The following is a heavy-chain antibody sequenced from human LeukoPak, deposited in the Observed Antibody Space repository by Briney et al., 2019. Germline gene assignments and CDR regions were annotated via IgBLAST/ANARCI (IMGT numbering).Heavy chain of an antibody. D-gene: IGHD2-2*03. CDR2: IYYSGST. CDR1: GGSISSYY. V-gene: IGHV4-59*08. CDR3: ARHRGYCSSTSCSYNWFDP. J-gene: IGHJ5*02. Sequence: PSETLSLTCTVSGGSISSYYWTWIRRPPGKGLEWIGYIYYSGSTKYNPSLKSRVTMSVDTSKNRFSLKLSSVTAADTAVYYCARHRGYCSSTSCSYNWFDPWGQGTLVTVPS.